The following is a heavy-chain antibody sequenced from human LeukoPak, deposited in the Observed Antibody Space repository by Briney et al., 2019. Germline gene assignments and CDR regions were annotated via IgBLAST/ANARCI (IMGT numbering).Heavy chain of an antibody. CDR1: GYSFTGYY. J-gene: IGHJ4*02. CDR3: ARDLGRDGSGWYPYHDY. Sequence: ASVKVSCKASGYSFTGYYMHWVRQAPGQGLEWMGWIVPNSGVTNYAQKFQGRVTLTRDTSISTAYMELTRLTSDDTAAYFCARDLGRDGSGWYPYHDYWGQGTLVIVSS. D-gene: IGHD6-19*01. CDR2: IVPNSGVT. V-gene: IGHV1-2*02.